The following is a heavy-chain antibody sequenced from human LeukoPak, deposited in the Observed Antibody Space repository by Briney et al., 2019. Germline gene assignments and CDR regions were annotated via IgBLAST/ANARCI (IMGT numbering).Heavy chain of an antibody. CDR3: ARDTDIVVVPAARPWGCYNRMDV. CDR1: GFTFSSYR. CDR2: IVYDGSNK. V-gene: IGHV3-33*01. Sequence: GRPLRLSCAASGFTFSSYRMHWVRQAPGKGLEGVAVIVYDGSNKYYADSVKAHFTISRDKSKNTPYLQMNSLRAEDTAVYYCARDTDIVVVPAARPWGCYNRMDVWGKGTTVTVSS. J-gene: IGHJ6*04. D-gene: IGHD2-2*01.